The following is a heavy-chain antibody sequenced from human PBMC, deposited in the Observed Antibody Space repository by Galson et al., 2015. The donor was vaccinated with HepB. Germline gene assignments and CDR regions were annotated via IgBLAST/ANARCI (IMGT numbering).Heavy chain of an antibody. CDR3: ARAGRYSSRYFDY. CDR1: GGSISSSTFY. J-gene: IGHJ4*02. CDR2: ISYSGST. Sequence: ETLSLTCSVSGGSISSSTFYWGWIRQPPGKGLEWIGSISYSGSTYYNPSLRSRVTISLDTSKNQFSLKLSSVTAADTAVHYCARAGRYSSRYFDYWGQGTLVTGSS. D-gene: IGHD6-13*01. V-gene: IGHV4-39*01.